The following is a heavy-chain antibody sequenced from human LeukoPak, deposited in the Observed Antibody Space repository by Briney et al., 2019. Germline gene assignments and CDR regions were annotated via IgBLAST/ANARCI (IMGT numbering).Heavy chain of an antibody. Sequence: SETLSLTCTVSGYSISSGYYWSWIRQPPGKGLEWTGEINHSGSTNYNPSLKSRVTISVDTSKNQFSLKLSSVTAADTAVYYCARRWRSGSYSVAGFDYWGQGTLVTVSS. D-gene: IGHD3-10*01. V-gene: IGHV4-38-2*02. CDR2: INHSGST. CDR1: GYSISSGYY. CDR3: ARRWRSGSYSVAGFDY. J-gene: IGHJ4*02.